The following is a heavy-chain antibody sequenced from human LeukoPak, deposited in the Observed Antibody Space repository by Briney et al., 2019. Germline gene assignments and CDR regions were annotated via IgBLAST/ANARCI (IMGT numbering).Heavy chain of an antibody. CDR2: ISYDGNSK. CDR1: GFTFSSYS. J-gene: IGHJ4*02. V-gene: IGHV3-30*18. CDR3: AKAANWGSFGY. Sequence: GGSLRLSCAASGFTFSSYSMNWVRQAPGKGLEWVAVISYDGNSKYYADSVRGRFTISRDNSKNTLYLQMNSLRAEDTAVYYCAKAANWGSFGYWGQGTLVTVSS. D-gene: IGHD7-27*01.